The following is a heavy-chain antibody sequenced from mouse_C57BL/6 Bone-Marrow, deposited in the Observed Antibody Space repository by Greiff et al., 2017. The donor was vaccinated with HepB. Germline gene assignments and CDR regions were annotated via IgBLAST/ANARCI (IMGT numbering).Heavy chain of an antibody. J-gene: IGHJ2*01. CDR3: ARGGITTATFDY. D-gene: IGHD1-2*01. Sequence: QVQLQQPGAELVKPGASVKLSCKASGYTFTSYWMHWVKQRSGQGLEWIGMIHPNSGSTNYNEKFKSKATLNVDKSSSTAYMQLSSLTSEDSAVYYCARGGITTATFDYWGQGTTLTVSS. V-gene: IGHV1-64*01. CDR1: GYTFTSYW. CDR2: IHPNSGST.